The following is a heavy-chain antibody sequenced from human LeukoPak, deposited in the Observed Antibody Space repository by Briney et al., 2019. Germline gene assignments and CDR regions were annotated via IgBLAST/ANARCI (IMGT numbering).Heavy chain of an antibody. D-gene: IGHD4-17*01. V-gene: IGHV1-24*01. CDR2: FDPEDGET. CDR1: GYTLTELS. Sequence: AASVKVSCKVSGYTLTELSMHWVRQAPGKGLEWMGGFDPEDGETIYAQKFQGRVTMTEDTSTDTAYMELSSLRSEDTAVYYCVTLVGDYERFDYWGQGTLVTVSS. J-gene: IGHJ4*02. CDR3: VTLVGDYERFDY.